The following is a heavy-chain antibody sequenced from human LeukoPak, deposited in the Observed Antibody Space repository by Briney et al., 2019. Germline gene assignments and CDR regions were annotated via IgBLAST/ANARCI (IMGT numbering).Heavy chain of an antibody. J-gene: IGHJ6*03. CDR2: INSDGSST. CDR1: GFTFSSYW. V-gene: IGHV3-74*01. D-gene: IGHD3-10*01. CDR3: ARDPPRPLWFGEFYYYYYYMDV. Sequence: GGSLRLSCAASGFTFSSYWMHWVRQAPGKGLVWVSRINSDGSSTSYADSVKGRFTISRDNAKNTLYLQMNSLRAEDTAVYYCARDPPRPLWFGEFYYYYYYMDVWGKGTTVTVSS.